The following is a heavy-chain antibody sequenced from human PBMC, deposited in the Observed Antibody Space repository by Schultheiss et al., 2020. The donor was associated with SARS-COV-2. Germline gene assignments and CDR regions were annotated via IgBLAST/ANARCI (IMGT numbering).Heavy chain of an antibody. V-gene: IGHV3-30*18. Sequence: SCAASGFTFSSYGMHWVRQAPGKGLEWVAVISYDGSNKYYADSVKGRFTISRDNSKNTLYLQMNSLRAEDTAVYYCAKGGGVLLWFGELLFDYWGQGTLVTVSS. J-gene: IGHJ4*02. CDR1: GFTFSSYG. D-gene: IGHD3-10*01. CDR3: AKGGGVLLWFGELLFDY. CDR2: ISYDGSNK.